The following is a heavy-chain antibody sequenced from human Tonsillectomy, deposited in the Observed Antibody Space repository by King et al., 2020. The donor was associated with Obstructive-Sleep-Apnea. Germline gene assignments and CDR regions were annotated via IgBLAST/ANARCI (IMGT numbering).Heavy chain of an antibody. CDR2: IYYSGST. D-gene: IGHD6-13*01. V-gene: IGHV4-59*08. Sequence: VQLQESGPGLVKPSETLSLTCTVSGGSISSYYWSWIRQLPGKGLEWIGYIYYSGSTNYNPSLKSRVTITVDTSKNQFSLNLSSVTPADTAVYYCVSSRWDSSSWSWGQGTLVNGSS. CDR3: VSSRWDSSSWS. J-gene: IGHJ4*02. CDR1: GGSISSYY.